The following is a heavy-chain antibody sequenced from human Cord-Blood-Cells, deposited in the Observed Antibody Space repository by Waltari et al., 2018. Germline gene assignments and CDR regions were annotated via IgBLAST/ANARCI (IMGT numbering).Heavy chain of an antibody. D-gene: IGHD1-7*01. CDR2: IYYSGST. CDR3: ARVRTGTTAFDI. V-gene: IGHV4-59*11. J-gene: IGHJ3*02. CDR1: GGSISSHY. Sequence: QVQLQESGPGLVKPSETLSLTCTVSGGSISSHYWSWIRQPPGKGLEWIGYIYYSGSTNSNPSRKCRVTISVDTSKNQFSLKLSSVTAADTAVYYCARVRTGTTAFDIWGQGTMVTVSS.